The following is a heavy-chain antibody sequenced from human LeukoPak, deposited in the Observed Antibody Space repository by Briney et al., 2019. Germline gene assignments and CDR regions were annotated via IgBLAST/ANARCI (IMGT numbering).Heavy chain of an antibody. D-gene: IGHD3-22*01. CDR1: GYTFTSYY. V-gene: IGHV1-46*01. CDR3: ARDPEAYDSSGTPGDY. CDR2: TNPSGGST. J-gene: IGHJ4*02. Sequence: ASVKVSCKASGYTFTSYYMHWVRQAPGQGLEWMGITNPSGGSTSYAQKFQGRVTMTRDMSTSTVYMELSSLRSEDTAVYYCARDPEAYDSSGTPGDYWGQGTLVTVSS.